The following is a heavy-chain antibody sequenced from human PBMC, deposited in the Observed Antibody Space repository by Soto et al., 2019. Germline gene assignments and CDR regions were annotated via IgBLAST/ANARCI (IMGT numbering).Heavy chain of an antibody. CDR1: GYTFTGYY. V-gene: IGHV1-2*02. Sequence: GASVKVSCKASGYTFTGYYMHWVRQAPGQGLEWMGWINPNSGGTNYADSVKGRFTISRDNAKNSLYLQMNSLRAEDTAVYYCARVLQSGYDGGYWGQGTLVTVSS. J-gene: IGHJ4*02. CDR2: INPNSGGT. D-gene: IGHD5-12*01. CDR3: ARVLQSGYDGGY.